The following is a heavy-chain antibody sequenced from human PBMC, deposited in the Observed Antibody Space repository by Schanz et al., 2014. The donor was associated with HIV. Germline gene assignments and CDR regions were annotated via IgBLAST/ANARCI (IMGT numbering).Heavy chain of an antibody. V-gene: IGHV3-33*05. D-gene: IGHD3-22*01. Sequence: QVQLVESGGGVVQPGRSLRLSCAASGFTFNSYGMHWVRQAPGKGLEWVSVISYDGRNKLYADSVKGRFTISRDNSKNTMYLQMTTLRTEDTAVHYCAKPEYDSRGNSQSHFDSWGQGTLVTVSS. CDR1: GFTFNSYG. J-gene: IGHJ4*02. CDR3: AKPEYDSRGNSQSHFDS. CDR2: ISYDGRNK.